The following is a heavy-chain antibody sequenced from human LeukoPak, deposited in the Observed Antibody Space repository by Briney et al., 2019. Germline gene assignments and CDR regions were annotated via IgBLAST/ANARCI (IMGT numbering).Heavy chain of an antibody. V-gene: IGHV4-59*01. CDR1: GGSISSYY. J-gene: IGHJ5*02. Sequence: KPSETLSLTCTVSGGSISSYYWSWIRQPPGKGLEWIGYIYYSGSTNYNPSLKSRVTISVDTSKNQFSLKLSSVTAADTAVYYCARVVVRGGGWFDPWGQGTLVTVSS. CDR2: IYYSGST. D-gene: IGHD3-10*01. CDR3: ARVVVRGGGWFDP.